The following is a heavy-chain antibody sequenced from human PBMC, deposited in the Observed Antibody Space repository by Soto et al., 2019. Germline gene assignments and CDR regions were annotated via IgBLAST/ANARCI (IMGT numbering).Heavy chain of an antibody. CDR2: MNPKSGNT. CDR3: ARGALRDIVVVPADSGPS. Sequence: QVQLVQSGAEVKKPGASVKVSCKASGYTFTSYDINWVRQATGQGLEWMGWMNPKSGNTGYAQKIQGRVTMTRNTSISTAYMELSSLRSEATAVYYCARGALRDIVVVPADSGPSWGQGTLVTVSS. J-gene: IGHJ5*02. D-gene: IGHD2-2*01. V-gene: IGHV1-8*01. CDR1: GYTFTSYD.